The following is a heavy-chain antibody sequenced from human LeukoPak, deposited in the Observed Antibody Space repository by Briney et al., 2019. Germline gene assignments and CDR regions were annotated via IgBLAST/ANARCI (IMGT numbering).Heavy chain of an antibody. CDR3: ARDRAYYDYVWGSYRYKSGTDAFDI. Sequence: KPSETLSLTCTVSGYSISSGNYWGWIRQPPGKGLEWIGNIYHGGSTHYNPSLKSRVTISVDTSKNHFSLKLTSVTAADTAVYYCARDRAYYDYVWGSYRYKSGTDAFDIWGQGTMVTVSS. CDR2: IYHGGST. J-gene: IGHJ3*02. D-gene: IGHD3-16*02. CDR1: GYSISSGNY. V-gene: IGHV4-38-2*02.